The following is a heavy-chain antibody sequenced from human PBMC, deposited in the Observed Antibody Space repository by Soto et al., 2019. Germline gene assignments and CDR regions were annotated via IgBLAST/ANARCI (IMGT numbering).Heavy chain of an antibody. CDR2: ISGSGGST. J-gene: IGHJ4*02. CDR3: AKQFTIFGVVIDY. D-gene: IGHD3-3*01. Sequence: GGSLRLSCAASGFTFSSYAMSWVHQAPGKGLEWVSAISGSGGSTYYADSVKGRFTISRDNSKNTLYLQMNSLRAEDTAVYYCAKQFTIFGVVIDYWGQGTLVTVSS. CDR1: GFTFSSYA. V-gene: IGHV3-23*01.